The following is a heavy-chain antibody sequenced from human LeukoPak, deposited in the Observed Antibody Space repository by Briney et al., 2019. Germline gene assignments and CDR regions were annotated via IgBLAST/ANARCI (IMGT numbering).Heavy chain of an antibody. CDR1: GFTFSGSA. V-gene: IGHV3-73*01. J-gene: IGHJ3*02. CDR3: SYGDRYDAFDI. Sequence: GGSLRLSCAASGFTFSGSAMHWVRQASGKGLEWVGRIRSKAISYATAYAASVKGRFTISRDDSKNTAYLQMNSLKTEDTAVYYCSYGDRYDAFDIWGQGTMVTVSS. D-gene: IGHD4-17*01. CDR2: IRSKAISYAT.